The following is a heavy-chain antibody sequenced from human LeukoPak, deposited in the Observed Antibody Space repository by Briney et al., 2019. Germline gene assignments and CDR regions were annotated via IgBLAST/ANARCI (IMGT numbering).Heavy chain of an antibody. D-gene: IGHD4/OR15-4a*01. J-gene: IGHJ3*01. V-gene: IGHV3-21*01. CDR2: ISSSSSYI. Sequence: GGSLRLSCTASGFTFSTYTMNWVRQAPGMGLEWVSSISSSSSYIYNADSVKGRFTISRDNAKNSLFLQMNSLRAEDTAAYYCARGTDYNFDVWGRGTMVTVSS. CDR1: GFTFSTYT. CDR3: ARGTDYNFDV.